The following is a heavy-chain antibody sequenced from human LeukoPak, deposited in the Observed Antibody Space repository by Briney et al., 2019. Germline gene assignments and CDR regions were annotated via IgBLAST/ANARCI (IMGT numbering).Heavy chain of an antibody. D-gene: IGHD4-17*01. CDR2: IYYSGSA. V-gene: IGHV4-39*01. Sequence: SETLSLTCSVSGGSISSNGYYWGWIRQPPGKGLEWIGAIYYSGSAYYNPSLKSRVTISVDTSKNQFSLKVTSVTAAVTAVYYCAMPYGARPYYYFDYWGQGTLVTVSS. CDR1: GGSISSNGYY. J-gene: IGHJ4*02. CDR3: AMPYGARPYYYFDY.